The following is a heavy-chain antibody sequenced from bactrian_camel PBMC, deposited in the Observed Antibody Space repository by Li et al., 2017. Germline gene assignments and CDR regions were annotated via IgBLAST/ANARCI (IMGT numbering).Heavy chain of an antibody. CDR1: GFTYSSYC. CDR2: STSDGGT. J-gene: IGHJ6*01. CDR3: AADLEWRDGGWCSQEKTDFDY. V-gene: IGHV3S53*01. Sequence: VQLVESGGGSVQAGGSLTLSCVGSGFTYSSYCMAWFRQAPGKEREKVAFSTSDGGTTYADSVKGRFTISRDNAKNSVYLQMHSLKLEDTAVYYCAADLEWRDGGWCSQEKTDFDYWGQGTQVTVS. D-gene: IGHD3*01.